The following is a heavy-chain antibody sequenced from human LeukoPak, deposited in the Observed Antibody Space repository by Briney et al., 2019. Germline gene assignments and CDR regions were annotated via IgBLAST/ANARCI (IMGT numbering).Heavy chain of an antibody. Sequence: QPGGSLRLSCAASGFTFSSYAMSWVRQAPGKGLEWVSAISGSGGSTYYADSVKGRFTISRDNSKNTLYLQMNSLRAEDTAVYYCAKDPRYVDTAMETLYYFDYWGQGTLVTVSS. CDR2: ISGSGGST. J-gene: IGHJ4*02. CDR3: AKDPRYVDTAMETLYYFDY. V-gene: IGHV3-23*01. CDR1: GFTFSSYA. D-gene: IGHD5-18*01.